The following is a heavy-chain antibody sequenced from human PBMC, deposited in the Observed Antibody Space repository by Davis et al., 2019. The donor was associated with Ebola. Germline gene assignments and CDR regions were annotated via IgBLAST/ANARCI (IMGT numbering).Heavy chain of an antibody. CDR1: GFTFTSSA. D-gene: IGHD2-8*02. V-gene: IGHV1-58*02. J-gene: IGHJ4*02. CDR2: IVVGSGNT. Sequence: SVKVSCKASGFTFTSSAMQWVRQARGQRLEWIGWIVVGSGNTNYAQKFQERVTITRDMSTSTAYMELSRLRSDDTAVYYCARGGYCTGGVCYYFDYWGQGTLVTVSS. CDR3: ARGGYCTGGVCYYFDY.